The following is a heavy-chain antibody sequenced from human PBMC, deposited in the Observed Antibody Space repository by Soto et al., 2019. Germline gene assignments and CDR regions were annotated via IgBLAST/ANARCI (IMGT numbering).Heavy chain of an antibody. CDR2: ISYDGSNK. CDR1: GFTFSSYA. D-gene: IGHD3-3*01. V-gene: IGHV3-30-3*01. J-gene: IGHJ4*02. Sequence: QVQLVESGGGVVQPGRSLRLSCAASGFTFSSYAMHWVRQAPGKGLEWVAVISYDGSNKYYADSVKGRFTISRDNSKNTLYLQMNSLRAEATAVYYCARDKRDLRFLEWSYYFDFWGQGTLVTVSS. CDR3: ARDKRDLRFLEWSYYFDF.